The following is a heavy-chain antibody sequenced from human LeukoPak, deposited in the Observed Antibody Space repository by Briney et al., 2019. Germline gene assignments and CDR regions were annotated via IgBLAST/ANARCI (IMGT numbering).Heavy chain of an antibody. V-gene: IGHV1-3*01. J-gene: IGHJ4*02. CDR1: GYTFTSYA. CDR3: AREVAGTGLAYFDY. D-gene: IGHD6-19*01. CDR2: INAGNGNT. Sequence: ASVKASCKASGYTFTSYAMHWVRQAPGQRLEWMGWINAGNGNTKYSQKFQGRVTITRDTSASTAYMELSSLRSEDTAVYYCAREVAGTGLAYFDYWGQGTLVTVSS.